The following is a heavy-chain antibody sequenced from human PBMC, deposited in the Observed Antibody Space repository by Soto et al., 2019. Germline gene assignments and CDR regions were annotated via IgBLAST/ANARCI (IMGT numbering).Heavy chain of an antibody. CDR1: SGSISTGDYS. CDR3: GAYDSKAFFDDY. Sequence: KTSETLSLTCSVSSGSISTGDYSWTWIRQPPGKGLEWIGYIHHSGNTFHNPSLKSRVTISVDRSKNQFSLKLTSVTAADTAMYYCGAYDSKAFFDDYWGQGILVTVSS. CDR2: IHHSGNT. V-gene: IGHV4-30-2*01. J-gene: IGHJ4*02. D-gene: IGHD3-22*01.